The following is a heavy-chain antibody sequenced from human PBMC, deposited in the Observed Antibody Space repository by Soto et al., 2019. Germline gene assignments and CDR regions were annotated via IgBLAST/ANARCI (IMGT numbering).Heavy chain of an antibody. D-gene: IGHD2-15*01. CDR1: GYTFTSYY. CDR2: INPSGGST. V-gene: IGHV1-46*01. CDR3: ARCNHRAATYYYYYYGMDV. J-gene: IGHJ6*02. Sequence: QVQLVQSGAEVKKPGASVKVSCKASGYTFTSYYMHWVRQAPGQGLEWMGIINPSGGSTSYAQKSQGRVTMTRDTSTSTVYMELSSLRSEDTAVYYCARCNHRAATYYYYYYGMDVWGQGTTVTVSS.